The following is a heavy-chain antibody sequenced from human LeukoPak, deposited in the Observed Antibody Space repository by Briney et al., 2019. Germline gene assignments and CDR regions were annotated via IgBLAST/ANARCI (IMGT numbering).Heavy chain of an antibody. J-gene: IGHJ4*02. CDR1: GFTFSNYG. V-gene: IGHV3-30*18. CDR3: AKDRQQDIMTTIGDY. D-gene: IGHD5-12*01. Sequence: GGSLRLSCAASGFTFSNYGMHRIRQAPGKGLEWVAVISYDGSNKYHADSVKDRFTISRDNSKNTLYLQMNSLRAEDTAVYYCAKDRQQDIMTTIGDYWGQGTLVTVSS. CDR2: ISYDGSNK.